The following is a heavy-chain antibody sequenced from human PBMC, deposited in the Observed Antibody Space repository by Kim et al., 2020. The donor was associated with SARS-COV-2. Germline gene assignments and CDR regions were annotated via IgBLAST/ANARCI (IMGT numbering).Heavy chain of an antibody. CDR3: ARSGWNDFMGY. CDR1: GFTFSSYA. CDR2: ISYDGSNK. J-gene: IGHJ4*02. Sequence: GGSLRLSCAASGFTFSSYAMHWVRQAPGKGLEWVAVISYDGSNKYYADSVKGRFTISRDNSKNTLYLQMNSLRAEDTAVYYCARSGWNDFMGYWGQGTLVTVSS. V-gene: IGHV3-30*04. D-gene: IGHD1-1*01.